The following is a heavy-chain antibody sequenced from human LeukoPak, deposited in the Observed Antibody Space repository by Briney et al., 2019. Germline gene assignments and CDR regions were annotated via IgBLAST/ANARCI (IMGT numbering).Heavy chain of an antibody. D-gene: IGHD2-21*02. J-gene: IGHJ2*01. CDR1: GFTLSNYA. V-gene: IGHV3-23*01. CDR2: ISYSSGSI. CDR3: AKDVLRLNYGYFDL. Sequence: GGSLRLSCAASGFTLSNYAMSWVRQAPGKGPEWVAGISYSSGSIYYSDSVKGRFTISRDNSKSTLYLQVNSLRAEDTAAYYCAKDVLRLNYGYFDLWGRGTLVSVSS.